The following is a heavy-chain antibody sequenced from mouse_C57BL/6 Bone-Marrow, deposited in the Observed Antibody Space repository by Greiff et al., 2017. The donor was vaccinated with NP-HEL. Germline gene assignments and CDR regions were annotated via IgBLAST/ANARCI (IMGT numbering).Heavy chain of an antibody. J-gene: IGHJ4*01. CDR1: GFTFSDYG. CDR2: ISSGSITI. Sequence: DVMLVESGGGLVKPGGSLKLSCAASGFTFSDYGMHWVRQAPEKGLEWVAYISSGSITIYYVDTVKGRFTITRDNATNTLFLQMTSLRSEDTAMYYCARRYYGSFYAMDYWGQGTSVTVSS. V-gene: IGHV5-17*01. D-gene: IGHD1-1*01. CDR3: ARRYYGSFYAMDY.